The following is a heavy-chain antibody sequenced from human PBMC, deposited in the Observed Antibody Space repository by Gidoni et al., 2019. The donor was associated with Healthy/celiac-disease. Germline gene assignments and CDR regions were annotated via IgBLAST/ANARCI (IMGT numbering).Heavy chain of an antibody. J-gene: IGHJ6*02. V-gene: IGHV3-64*01. CDR2: ISSNGGST. D-gene: IGHD1-1*01. Sequence: EVQLVESGGGLVQPGGSLRLSCAASGFTFSSYAMHWVRQAPGKGLEYVSAISSNGGSTYYANSVKGRCTISRDNSKNTLYLQMGSLRAEDMAVYYCARASSTGTDYYYYGMDVWGQGTTVTVSS. CDR3: ARASSTGTDYYYYGMDV. CDR1: GFTFSSYA.